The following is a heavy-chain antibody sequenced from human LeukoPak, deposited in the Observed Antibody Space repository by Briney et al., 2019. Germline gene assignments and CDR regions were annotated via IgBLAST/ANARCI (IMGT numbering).Heavy chain of an antibody. D-gene: IGHD6-13*01. CDR3: AREYSSSWFDY. J-gene: IGHJ4*02. Sequence: GGSLRLSCAASGFTVISNYMSWVRQAPGKGLEWVANIKQDGSEKYYVDSVKGRFTISRDNTKNSLYLQMNSLRAEDTAVYYCAREYSSSWFDYWGQGTLVTVSS. CDR2: IKQDGSEK. V-gene: IGHV3-7*04. CDR1: GFTVISNY.